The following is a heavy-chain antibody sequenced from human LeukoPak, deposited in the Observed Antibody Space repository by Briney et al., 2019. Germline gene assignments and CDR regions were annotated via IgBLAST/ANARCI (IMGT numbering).Heavy chain of an antibody. CDR1: VFTFDDYA. CDR2: ISGEGGST. Sequence: GGSLRLSCAASVFTFDDYAMHWVRQAPGKALDWVSFISGEGGSTYYADSVKGVFTISRDNSKNSLYLQMNSLRTEETALYFCAKVIVGASTVEYYYYGMDVWGQGTTVTVSS. V-gene: IGHV3-43*02. CDR3: AKVIVGASTVEYYYYGMDV. D-gene: IGHD1-26*01. J-gene: IGHJ6*02.